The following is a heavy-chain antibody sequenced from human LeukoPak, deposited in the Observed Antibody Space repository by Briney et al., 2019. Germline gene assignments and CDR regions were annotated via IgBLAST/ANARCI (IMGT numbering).Heavy chain of an antibody. J-gene: IGHJ4*02. CDR3: ARGLRTGWELLGSY. D-gene: IGHD1-26*01. CDR2: ISYDGSNK. V-gene: IGHV3-30*03. Sequence: GGSLRLSCAAPGFTFSSYGMHWVRQAPGKGLEWVAVISYDGSNKYYADSVKGRFTISRDNSKNTLYLQMNSLRAEDTAAYYCARGLRTGWELLGSYWGQGTLVTVSS. CDR1: GFTFSSYG.